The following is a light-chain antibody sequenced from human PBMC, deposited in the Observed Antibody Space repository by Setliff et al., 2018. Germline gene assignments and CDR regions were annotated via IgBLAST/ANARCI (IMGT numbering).Light chain of an antibody. CDR3: CSYTPTMGVV. J-gene: IGLJ2*01. Sequence: QSALTQPAAVSGSPGQSIAISCAGTSSDVGGYNYVSWYQQHPGKAPKLIIYEVTKRPSGVSDRFSASKSGDTASLTISGLQAEDEAVYYCCSYTPTMGVVFGGGTKVTVL. CDR1: SSDVGGYNY. CDR2: EVT. V-gene: IGLV2-14*03.